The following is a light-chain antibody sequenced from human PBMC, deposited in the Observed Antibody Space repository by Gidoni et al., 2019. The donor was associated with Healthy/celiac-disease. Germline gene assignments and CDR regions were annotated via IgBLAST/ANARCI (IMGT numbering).Light chain of an antibody. CDR3: QQYYSTPLYT. V-gene: IGKV4-1*01. CDR1: KSVLYSSNNKNY. J-gene: IGKJ2*01. Sequence: DIVMTPSPASLAFSLGARATINCKPSKSVLYSSNNKNYLAWYQQKPGQPPKLLIYWASTRESGVPDRFSGSGSGTDFTLTISSLQAEDVAVYYCQQYYSTPLYTFGQGTKLEIK. CDR2: WAS.